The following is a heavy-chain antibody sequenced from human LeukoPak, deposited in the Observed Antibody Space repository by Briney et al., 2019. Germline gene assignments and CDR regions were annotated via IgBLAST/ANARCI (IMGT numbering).Heavy chain of an antibody. V-gene: IGHV3-30*03. D-gene: IGHD1-20*01. CDR2: ISYDGSNK. CDR3: ARDPPFIIGTTFFDY. CDR1: GFTFSSYG. J-gene: IGHJ4*02. Sequence: GGSLRLSCAASGFTFSSYGMHWVRQAPGKGLEWVAVISYDGSNKYYADSVKGRFTISRDNSKNSLYLQMNSLRAEDTAVYYCARDPPFIIGTTFFDYWGQGTLVTVSS.